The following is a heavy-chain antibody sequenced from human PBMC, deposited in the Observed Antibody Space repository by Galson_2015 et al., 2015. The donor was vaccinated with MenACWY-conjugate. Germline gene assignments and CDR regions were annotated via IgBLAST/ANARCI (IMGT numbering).Heavy chain of an antibody. Sequence: SLRLSCAASGFIFNTYWMHRVRQAPGKGLVWVPRINPGGSSTTYADSVKDRFTISRDNAKNTLYLQMNSLRPEDTAVFYCAKTRGASFYFDSWGQGTLVTVSS. CDR2: INPGGSST. CDR1: GFIFNTYW. D-gene: IGHD1-26*01. V-gene: IGHV3-74*01. CDR3: AKTRGASFYFDS. J-gene: IGHJ4*02.